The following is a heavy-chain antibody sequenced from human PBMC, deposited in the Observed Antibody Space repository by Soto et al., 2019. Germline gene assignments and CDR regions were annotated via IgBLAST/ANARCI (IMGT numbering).Heavy chain of an antibody. Sequence: GGSLRLSCAASGFTFSSYAMNWVRQAPGKGLEWVSGISASGDNTYYADSVKGRFTISRDKSKNTLYLQMNSLRAEDTAVYYCAKDYCSSTSCYTTQLSDNWGQGTLVTVSS. D-gene: IGHD2-2*02. CDR3: AKDYCSSTSCYTTQLSDN. CDR2: ISASGDNT. CDR1: GFTFSSYA. J-gene: IGHJ4*02. V-gene: IGHV3-23*01.